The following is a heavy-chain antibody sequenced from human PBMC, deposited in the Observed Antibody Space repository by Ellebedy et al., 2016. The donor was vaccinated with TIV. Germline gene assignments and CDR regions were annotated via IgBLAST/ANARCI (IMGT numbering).Heavy chain of an antibody. Sequence: GESLKISCAASGFTFSDHYMDWVRQSPGKGLQWVGRVNNKANGYITEYAASVRGRFAVSRDDSKSTLYLQMNSLKTEDTAVYYCARMLVRSSWHLDLWGRGTLVTVSS. CDR1: GFTFSDHY. CDR3: ARMLVRSSWHLDL. V-gene: IGHV3-72*01. CDR2: VNNKANGYIT. J-gene: IGHJ2*01. D-gene: IGHD6-13*01.